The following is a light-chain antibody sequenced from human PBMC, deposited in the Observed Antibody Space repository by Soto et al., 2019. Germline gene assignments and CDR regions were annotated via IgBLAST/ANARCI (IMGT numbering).Light chain of an antibody. V-gene: IGLV2-14*03. CDR2: EVI. CDR1: SSDVAAHNF. CDR3: SAYTHSNTVI. J-gene: IGLJ2*01. Sequence: QSALTQPASVSGSPGQSITISCTGTSSDVAAHNFVSWYQQHPGEVPKLMIYEVIKRPSGISDRFSGSKSGNTASLTISGLQAEDEADYYCSAYTHSNTVIFGGGTQLTVL.